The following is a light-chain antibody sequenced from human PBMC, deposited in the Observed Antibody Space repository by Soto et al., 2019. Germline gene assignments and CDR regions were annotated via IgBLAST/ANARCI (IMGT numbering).Light chain of an antibody. V-gene: IGLV2-14*01. CDR3: ISYTRSSTYV. CDR1: SSDIGAYNY. J-gene: IGLJ1*01. Sequence: QSALAQPASVSGSPGQSITISCTGTSSDIGAYNYVSWYQQHPGKAPKLMIYDVSNRPSGVSNRFSGSKSGNTASLTISGLQAEDEADYYCISYTRSSTYVFGTGTKVTVL. CDR2: DVS.